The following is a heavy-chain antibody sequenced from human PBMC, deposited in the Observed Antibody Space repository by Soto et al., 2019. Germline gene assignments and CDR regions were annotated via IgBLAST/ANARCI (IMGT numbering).Heavy chain of an antibody. CDR1: GGSISSGTYS. J-gene: IGHJ6*02. V-gene: IGHV4-31*03. CDR3: ARSGSTSWGLDV. Sequence: SETLSLTCTVSGGSISSGTYSWTWIRQRPGKGLEWIGYIYNSGSTYQNPSLKSRLTMSVDISKNHFSLRLRSVTAADTAVYYCARSGSTSWGLDVWGQGTTVTVSS. CDR2: IYNSGST. D-gene: IGHD3-10*01.